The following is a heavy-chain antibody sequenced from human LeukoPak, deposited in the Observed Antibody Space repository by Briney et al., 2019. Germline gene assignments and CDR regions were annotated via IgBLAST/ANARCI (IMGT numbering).Heavy chain of an antibody. CDR3: ARELWFANAPGSWLDP. Sequence: SQTLSLTCVVSGDSISSGTYSWSWLRQPPGTGLEWIVYIFHTGSTFYNPSLKSRVTISVDTSKNQFSLRLNSVTAADTAVYYCARELWFANAPGSWLDPWGQGTLVTVSS. V-gene: IGHV4-30-2*01. D-gene: IGHD3-10*01. CDR1: GDSISSGTYS. J-gene: IGHJ5*02. CDR2: IFHTGST.